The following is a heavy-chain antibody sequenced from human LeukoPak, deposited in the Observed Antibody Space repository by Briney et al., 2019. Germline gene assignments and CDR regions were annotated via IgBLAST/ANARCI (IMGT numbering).Heavy chain of an antibody. Sequence: GGSLRLSCAASGFTFSSYSMNWVRQAPGKGLEWVANTKKDGSEKYYVDSVKGRFTISRDNAKNSLYLQMNSLRAEDTALYHCARDRGIAAAGTSRYYYYGMDVWGQGTTVTVSS. CDR1: GFTFSSYS. J-gene: IGHJ6*02. D-gene: IGHD6-13*01. CDR2: TKKDGSEK. CDR3: ARDRGIAAAGTSRYYYYGMDV. V-gene: IGHV3-7*03.